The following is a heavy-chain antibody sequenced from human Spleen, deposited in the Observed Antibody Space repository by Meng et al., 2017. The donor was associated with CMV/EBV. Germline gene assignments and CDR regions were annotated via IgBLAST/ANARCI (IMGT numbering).Heavy chain of an antibody. D-gene: IGHD6-13*01. CDR1: GFTFDDYG. CDR2: VNCIGATT. CDR3: ARDLAVDYSSRWYGFDY. Sequence: GESLKISCAVSGFTFDDYGMSWVRQVPGKGLEWVSGVNCIGATTYYADSVKGRFTISRDNAKNSLSLQMNSLRAEDTAVYYCARDLAVDYSSRWYGFDYWGQGMLVTVSS. J-gene: IGHJ4*02. V-gene: IGHV3-20*04.